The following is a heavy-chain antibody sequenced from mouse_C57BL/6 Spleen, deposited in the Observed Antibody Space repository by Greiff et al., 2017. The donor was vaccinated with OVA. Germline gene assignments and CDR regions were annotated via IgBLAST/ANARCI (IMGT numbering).Heavy chain of an antibody. D-gene: IGHD1-1*01. CDR3: ARKELLRSLDY. J-gene: IGHJ2*01. V-gene: IGHV1-26*01. Sequence: VQLQQSGPELVKPGASVKISCKASGYTFTDYYMNWVKQSHGKSLEWIGDINPNNGGTSYNQKFKGKATLTVDKSSSTAYMELRSLTSEDSAVYYCARKELLRSLDYWGQGTTLTVSS. CDR2: INPNNGGT. CDR1: GYTFTDYY.